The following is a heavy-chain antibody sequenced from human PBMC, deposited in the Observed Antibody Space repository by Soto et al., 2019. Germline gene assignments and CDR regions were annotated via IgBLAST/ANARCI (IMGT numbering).Heavy chain of an antibody. CDR2: IYWDGDK. CDR1: EFSLSTSGVG. D-gene: IGHD3-10*01. Sequence: QITLKESGPTLVKPTQTHTLICTISEFSLSTSGVGVGWIRQPPGKALDWLALIYWDGDKRYSPSLKSRLTITKDTSKNQVVLTMTNMDPVDTATYYCVRLLWFGELTWGQGTLVTVSS. CDR3: VRLLWFGELT. J-gene: IGHJ4*02. V-gene: IGHV2-5*02.